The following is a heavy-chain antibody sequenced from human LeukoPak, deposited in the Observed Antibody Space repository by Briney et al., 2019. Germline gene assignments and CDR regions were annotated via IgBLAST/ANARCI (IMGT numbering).Heavy chain of an antibody. CDR3: AVKTDPRGHSFDY. J-gene: IGHJ4*02. Sequence: GGSLRLSCAASGFIFSNYPMSWVRQAPGKGLEWLSAISPSGDYTLYADSVKGRFTISRDSSKRTLYLQMNSLRAEDTALYYCAVKTDPRGHSFDYWGQGTLVTVSS. CDR2: ISPSGDYT. V-gene: IGHV3-23*01. CDR1: GFIFSNYP.